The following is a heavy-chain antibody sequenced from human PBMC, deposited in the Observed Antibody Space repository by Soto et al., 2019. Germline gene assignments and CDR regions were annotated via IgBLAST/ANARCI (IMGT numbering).Heavy chain of an antibody. CDR3: ATYTSVDY. CDR1: GFTVSNNY. CDR2: IYSGGST. V-gene: IGHV3-53*01. D-gene: IGHD6-25*01. Sequence: GESRSLSCSASGFTVSNNYMSWVRQAPGKGLEWVSLIYSGGSTFYADSVKGRFTISRDNSKNTLFLQMNSLRAEDTAVYFCATYTSVDYWGQGTPVTVSS. J-gene: IGHJ4*02.